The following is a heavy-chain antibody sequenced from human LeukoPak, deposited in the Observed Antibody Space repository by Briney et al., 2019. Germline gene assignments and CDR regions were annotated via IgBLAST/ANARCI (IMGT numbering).Heavy chain of an antibody. J-gene: IGHJ4*02. CDR1: EFTFSSYS. CDR3: ASPHSGYG. V-gene: IGHV3-48*01. Sequence: GRTLRLSRAASEFTFSSYSMSWVRQAPGKGRQGVSYITGSGSGIHYADSVKGRFTISRDNAKNTLYLQMNSLRAEDTVVYYCASPHSGYGWGEGTLVTVSS. CDR2: ITGSGSGI. D-gene: IGHD5-12*01.